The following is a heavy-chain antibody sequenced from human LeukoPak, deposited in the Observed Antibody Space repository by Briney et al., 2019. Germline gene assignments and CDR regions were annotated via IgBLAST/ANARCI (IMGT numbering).Heavy chain of an antibody. J-gene: IGHJ6*02. V-gene: IGHV3-23*01. CDR1: GFTFSSYA. Sequence: GGSLRLSCAASGFTFSSYAMSWVRQAPGKGLEWVSAISGSGGSTYYADSVKGWFTISRDNSKNTLYLQMNSLRAEDTAVYYCAKAAYCSSTSCSDEYYYYYYGMDVWGQGTTVTVSS. CDR3: AKAAYCSSTSCSDEYYYYYYGMDV. CDR2: ISGSGGST. D-gene: IGHD2-2*01.